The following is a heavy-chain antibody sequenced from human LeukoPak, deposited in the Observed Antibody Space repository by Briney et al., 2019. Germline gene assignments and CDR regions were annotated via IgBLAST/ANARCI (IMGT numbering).Heavy chain of an antibody. D-gene: IGHD7-27*01. J-gene: IGHJ5*02. CDR1: GNTLTELS. CDR2: FDPEDGET. V-gene: IGHV1-24*01. CDR3: ATLTATGGAWFDP. Sequence: GASVKVSCKVSGNTLTELSMHWVRQAPGKGLEWMGGFDPEDGETIYAQKFQGRVTMTEDTSTDTAYMELSSLRSEDTAVYYCATLTATGGAWFDPWGQGTLVTVSS.